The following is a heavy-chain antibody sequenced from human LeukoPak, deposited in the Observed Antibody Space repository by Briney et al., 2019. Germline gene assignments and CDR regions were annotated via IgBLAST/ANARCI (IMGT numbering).Heavy chain of an antibody. Sequence: NSSETLSLTCTVSGGSISSSSYYWGWIRQPPGKGLEWIGSIYYSGSTYYNPSLKSRVTISVDTSKNQFSLKLSSVTAADTAVYYCARVGSEWLLPRGYYYMDVWGKGTTVTVSS. D-gene: IGHD3-22*01. J-gene: IGHJ6*03. V-gene: IGHV4-39*01. CDR2: IYYSGST. CDR1: GGSISSSSYY. CDR3: ARVGSEWLLPRGYYYMDV.